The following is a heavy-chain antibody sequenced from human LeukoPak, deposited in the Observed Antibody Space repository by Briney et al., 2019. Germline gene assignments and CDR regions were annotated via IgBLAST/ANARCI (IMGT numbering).Heavy chain of an antibody. D-gene: IGHD5/OR15-5a*01. CDR2: IYHSGST. V-gene: IGHV4-38-2*02. Sequence: PSETLSLTCTVSGYSISSGYYWGWIRQPPGKGLEWFGSIYHSGSTYYNPSLKSRVTISVDTSKNQFSLKLSSVTAADTAVYYCAREYIASTRDFDYWGQGTLVTVSS. CDR1: GYSISSGYY. CDR3: AREYIASTRDFDY. J-gene: IGHJ4*02.